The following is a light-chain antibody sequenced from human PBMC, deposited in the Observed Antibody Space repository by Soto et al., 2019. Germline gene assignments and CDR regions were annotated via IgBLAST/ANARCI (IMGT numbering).Light chain of an antibody. J-gene: IGLJ3*02. Sequence: QSALTQPASVSGSPGQSITISCTGTSSDVGHYNLVSWYQQHPGKAPKLMIYEVSKRPSGVSNRFSGSKSGNTASLTISGLQAEYEAEYYCSSYAGSKVFGGGTKLTVL. V-gene: IGLV2-23*02. CDR3: SSYAGSKV. CDR2: EVS. CDR1: SSDVGHYNL.